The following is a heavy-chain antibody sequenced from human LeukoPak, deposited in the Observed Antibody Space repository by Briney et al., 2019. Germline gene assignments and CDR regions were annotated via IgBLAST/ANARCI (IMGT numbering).Heavy chain of an antibody. J-gene: IGHJ4*02. CDR2: INPSGGST. V-gene: IGHV1-46*01. CDR1: GYTFTSYY. Sequence: ASVKVSCKASGYTFTSYYMHWVRQAPGQGLEWMGIINPSGGSTSYAQKFQGRVTMTRDTSTSTVYMELSSLRSEDTAVYYCARDHSSGWYGTVRYFDYWGQGTLVTVSS. D-gene: IGHD6-19*01. CDR3: ARDHSSGWYGTVRYFDY.